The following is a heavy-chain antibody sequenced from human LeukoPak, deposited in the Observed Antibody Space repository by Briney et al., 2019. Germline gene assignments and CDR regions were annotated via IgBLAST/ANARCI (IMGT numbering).Heavy chain of an antibody. CDR3: ARGLVLGGYCSGGSCYRYWFDP. D-gene: IGHD2-15*01. V-gene: IGHV1-2*02. CDR2: INPNSGGT. J-gene: IGHJ5*02. Sequence: GASVKVSCKASGYTFTGYYMHWVRQAPGQGLEWMGWINPNSGGTNYAQKFQGRVTMTRDTSISTAYMELSRLRSDDTAVYYCARGLVLGGYCSGGSCYRYWFDPWGQGTLVTVSS. CDR1: GYTFTGYY.